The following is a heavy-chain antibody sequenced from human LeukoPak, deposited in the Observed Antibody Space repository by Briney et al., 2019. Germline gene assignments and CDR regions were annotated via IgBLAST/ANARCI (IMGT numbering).Heavy chain of an antibody. CDR3: ARGPKWSDP. J-gene: IGHJ5*02. V-gene: IGHV3-74*01. CDR1: GFXFSSNW. CDR2: INSDGSST. Sequence: PGGSLRLSCAASGFXFSSNWMHWVRQAPGKGLVWVSRINSDGSSTNYADSVKGRFTISRDNAENTLYLQMNSLRADDTAVYYCARGPKWSDPWGQGTLVTVSA.